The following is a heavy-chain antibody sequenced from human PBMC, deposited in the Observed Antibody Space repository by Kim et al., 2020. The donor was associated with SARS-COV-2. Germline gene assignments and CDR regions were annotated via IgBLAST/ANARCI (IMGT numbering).Heavy chain of an antibody. V-gene: IGHV3-23*01. J-gene: IGHJ4*02. Sequence: GGSLRLSCAASGFTFSSYAMRWVRQAPGKGLEWVSDISCSGDNTYYADSVKGRFTISRDNSNNTLYLQMNSLRAEDTAVYYCAKDYGGGNYWGQGALVTV. CDR2: ISCSGDNT. D-gene: IGHD4-17*01. CDR1: GFTFSSYA. CDR3: AKDYGGGNY.